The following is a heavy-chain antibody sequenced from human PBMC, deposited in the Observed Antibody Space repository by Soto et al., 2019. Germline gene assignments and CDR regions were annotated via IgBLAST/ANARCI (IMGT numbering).Heavy chain of an antibody. D-gene: IGHD2-2*01. V-gene: IGHV1-8*02. CDR1: GGTFSSYT. CDR2: INPIIGNT. J-gene: IGHJ6*04. CDR3: ARGLDELVPGDV. Sequence: ASVKVSCKASGGTFSSYTISWVRQAPGQGLEWMGWINPIIGNTGYAQKFQGRVTMTRNTSISTAYMELSSLRSEDTAVYYCARGLDELVPGDVWGKGTTVTVSS.